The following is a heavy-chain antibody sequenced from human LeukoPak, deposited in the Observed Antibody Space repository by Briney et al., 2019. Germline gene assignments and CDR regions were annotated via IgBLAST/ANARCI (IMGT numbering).Heavy chain of an antibody. Sequence: SETLSLTCAVSDYSISSGYYWGWIRQPPGKGLEWIGSIHNSGSTYRNPSLKSRVTISQDTSENQFSLKLTSVTAADTAVHFCARQAGGRDYYFLQAIDFWGQGILVTVST. CDR2: IHNSGST. D-gene: IGHD3-22*01. V-gene: IGHV4-38-2*01. J-gene: IGHJ4*02. CDR3: ARQAGGRDYYFLQAIDF. CDR1: DYSISSGYY.